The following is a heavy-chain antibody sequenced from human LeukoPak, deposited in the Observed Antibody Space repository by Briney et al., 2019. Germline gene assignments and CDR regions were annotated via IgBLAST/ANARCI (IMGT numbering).Heavy chain of an antibody. V-gene: IGHV1-2*02. Sequence: GASVKVSCKASGYTFTDYYMHWMRQAPGQGLEWVGWINPNNGGTSYAQKLQGRVSMTRDTSITIAHMELSSLRSDDTAVYYCATGPSHGAFDIWGQGTMVTVSS. CDR3: ATGPSHGAFDI. CDR2: INPNNGGT. CDR1: GYTFTDYY. J-gene: IGHJ3*02. D-gene: IGHD2-2*01.